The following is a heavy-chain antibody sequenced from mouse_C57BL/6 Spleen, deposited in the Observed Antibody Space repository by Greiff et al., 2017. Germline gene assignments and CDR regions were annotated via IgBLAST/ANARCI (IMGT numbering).Heavy chain of an antibody. V-gene: IGHV1-50*01. CDR3: ARRGLDYDGAY. Sequence: VQLQQPGAELVKPGASVKLSCKASGYTFTSYWMQWVKQRPGQGLEWIGEIDPSDSYTNYNQKFKGKATLTVDTSSSTAYMQLSSLTSEDSAVYYCARRGLDYDGAYWGQGTLVTVSA. CDR2: IDPSDSYT. J-gene: IGHJ3*01. D-gene: IGHD2-3*01. CDR1: GYTFTSYW.